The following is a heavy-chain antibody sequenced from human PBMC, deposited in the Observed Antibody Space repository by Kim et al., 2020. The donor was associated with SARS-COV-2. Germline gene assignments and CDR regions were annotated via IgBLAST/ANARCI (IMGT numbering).Heavy chain of an antibody. V-gene: IGHV4-31*03. CDR3: ARGGQPSGSYYYYGMDV. Sequence: SETLSLTCTVSGGSISSGGYYWSWIRQHPGKGLEWIGYIYYSGSTYYNPSLKSRVTISVDTSKNQFSLKLSSVTAADTAVYYCARGGQPSGSYYYYGMDVWGEGTTVTDSS. CDR2: IYYSGST. CDR1: GGSISSGGYY. D-gene: IGHD1-26*01. J-gene: IGHJ6*01.